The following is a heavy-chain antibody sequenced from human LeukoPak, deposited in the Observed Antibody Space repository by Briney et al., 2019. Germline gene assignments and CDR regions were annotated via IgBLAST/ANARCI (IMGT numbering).Heavy chain of an antibody. CDR2: TYYRSKWYN. Sequence: SQTLSLTCAISGDSVSSNSAAWNWIRQSPSRGLEWLGRTYYRSKWYNDYAVSMKSRITINPDTSKNQFSLQLNSVTPEDTAVYYCARWRSSSSHYYYYGMDVWGQGTTVTVSS. V-gene: IGHV6-1*01. J-gene: IGHJ6*02. CDR3: ARWRSSSSHYYYYGMDV. D-gene: IGHD6-6*01. CDR1: GDSVSSNSAA.